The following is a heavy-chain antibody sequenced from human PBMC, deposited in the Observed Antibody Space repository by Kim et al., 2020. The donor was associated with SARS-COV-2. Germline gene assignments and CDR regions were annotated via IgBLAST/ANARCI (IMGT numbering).Heavy chain of an antibody. J-gene: IGHJ4*02. D-gene: IGHD3-10*01. Sequence: DSVEGRFTISRDNAKNSLYLQMNSLGAEDTALYYCAKDIGPGVRGVSCDYWGQGTLVTVSS. CDR3: AKDIGPGVRGVSCDY. V-gene: IGHV3-9*01.